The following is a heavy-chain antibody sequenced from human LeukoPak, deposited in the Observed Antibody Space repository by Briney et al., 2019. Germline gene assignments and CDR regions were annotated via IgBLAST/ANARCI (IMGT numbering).Heavy chain of an antibody. CDR3: ARGLNGNYGSGAYAY. J-gene: IGHJ4*02. CDR1: GYTFTSYD. Sequence: ASVKVSCKASGYTFTSYDISWARQAPGQGLEWMAWMNPNNANTGYGQKFQGRVTLTKNIAINTAYMELSSLRPEDTAVYYCARGLNGNYGSGAYAYWGQGTLVTVSS. V-gene: IGHV1-8*01. D-gene: IGHD2-15*01. CDR2: MNPNNANT.